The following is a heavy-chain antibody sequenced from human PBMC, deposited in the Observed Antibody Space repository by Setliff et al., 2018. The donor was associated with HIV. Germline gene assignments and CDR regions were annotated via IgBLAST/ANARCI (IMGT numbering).Heavy chain of an antibody. J-gene: IGHJ4*02. Sequence: PGGSLRLSCAASGFTFSSYWMHWVRQVPGKGLVWVSRVNRDGSSTTYADSVKDRFTISRDNAKNTLYLQMNSLRAEDTGVYYCHSGYDTEEQSYFDYWGQGALVTVSS. V-gene: IGHV3-74*01. CDR2: VNRDGSST. D-gene: IGHD5-12*01. CDR3: HSGYDTEEQSYFDY. CDR1: GFTFSSYW.